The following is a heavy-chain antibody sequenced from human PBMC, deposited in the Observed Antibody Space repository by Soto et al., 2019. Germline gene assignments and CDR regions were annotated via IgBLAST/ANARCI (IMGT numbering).Heavy chain of an antibody. D-gene: IGHD6-13*01. V-gene: IGHV4-34*01. CDR3: GGYIGYSSSWYWTTPVYYFDY. CDR1: GGSFSGYY. Sequence: PSETLSLTCAVYGGSFSGYYWSWIRQPPGKGLEWIGEINRSGSTNYNPSLKSRVTISVDTSKNQFSLKLSSVTAADTAVYYCGGYIGYSSSWYWTTPVYYFDYWGQGTLVTVSS. J-gene: IGHJ4*02. CDR2: INRSGST.